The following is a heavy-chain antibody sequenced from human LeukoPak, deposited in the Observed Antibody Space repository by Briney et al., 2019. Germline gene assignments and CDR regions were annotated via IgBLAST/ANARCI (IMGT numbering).Heavy chain of an antibody. D-gene: IGHD4-17*01. CDR2: INHSGST. Sequence: PSETLSLTCAVYGGSFSGYYWSWIRQPPGKGLEWIGEINHSGSTNYNPSLKSRVTISVDTSKNQFSLKLSSVTAADTAVYYCARELETTLPTPGLYYYYYGMDVWAQGPRVTVSS. J-gene: IGHJ6*02. CDR1: GGSFSGYY. CDR3: ARELETTLPTPGLYYYYYGMDV. V-gene: IGHV4-34*01.